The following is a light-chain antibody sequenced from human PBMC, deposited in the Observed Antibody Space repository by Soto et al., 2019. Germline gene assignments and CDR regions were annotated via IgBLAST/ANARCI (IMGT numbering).Light chain of an antibody. Sequence: QSVLTQPASVSGSPGQSITISCTGTSSDVGAYDYVPWFQQYPGKAPKLMIYDVTDRPSGVSDRFFGSKSGNTASLTISGLQAEDEADYYCSSYTSGSTPYVFGTGTKVTVL. CDR3: SSYTSGSTPYV. V-gene: IGLV2-14*03. CDR1: SSDVGAYDY. CDR2: DVT. J-gene: IGLJ1*01.